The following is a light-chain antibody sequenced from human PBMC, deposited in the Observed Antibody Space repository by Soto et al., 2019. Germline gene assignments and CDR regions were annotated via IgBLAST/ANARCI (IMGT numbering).Light chain of an antibody. V-gene: IGKV3-15*01. CDR3: KQYKEWPPFT. J-gene: IGKJ5*01. Sequence: EVVMTQSPASLSVSPGGTATLSCRASQYVSNKVARYQQKPGQAPSLLILGASTRATGVPARFSGSGSGTEFTLSISSLQSEDFAVYYCKQYKEWPPFTFGQGTRLEIK. CDR1: QYVSNK. CDR2: GAS.